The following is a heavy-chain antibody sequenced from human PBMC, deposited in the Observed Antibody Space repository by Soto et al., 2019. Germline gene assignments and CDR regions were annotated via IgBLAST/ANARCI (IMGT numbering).Heavy chain of an antibody. CDR3: ARSMFYSDDTNYSPFEY. J-gene: IGHJ4*02. CDR2: FYYTGSI. CDR1: GGSVSSGNYY. Sequence: QVQLQESGPGLVKPSETLSLTCTVSGGSVSSGNYYWSWIRQPPEKGLEWIGYFYYTGSINYNPSLKSRVTIFIDASKNQFSLRLSSVTAADTAVYYCARSMFYSDDTNYSPFEYWGQGTLVTASS. V-gene: IGHV4-61*01. D-gene: IGHD3-22*01.